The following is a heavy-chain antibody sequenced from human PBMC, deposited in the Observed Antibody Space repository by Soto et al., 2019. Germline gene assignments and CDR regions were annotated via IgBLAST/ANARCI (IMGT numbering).Heavy chain of an antibody. CDR2: ISSSSSYI. CDR1: GFTFSSYS. Sequence: GGSLRLSCAASGFTFSSYSMNWVRQAPGKGLEWVSSISSSSSYIYYTDSVKGRFTISRDNAKNSLYLQMNSLRAEDTAVYYCARDFPTGYSSSWYSNYYYYGMDVWGQGTTVTVSS. D-gene: IGHD6-13*01. J-gene: IGHJ6*02. CDR3: ARDFPTGYSSSWYSNYYYYGMDV. V-gene: IGHV3-21*01.